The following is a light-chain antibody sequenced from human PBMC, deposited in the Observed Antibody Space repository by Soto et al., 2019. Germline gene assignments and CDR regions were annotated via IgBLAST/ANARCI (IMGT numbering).Light chain of an antibody. Sequence: QSALTQPASVSGSPGQSITISCTGTISDVGSYNYVSWYQQYPGKAPKLMIYDVSTRPSGVSDRFSGSKSGNTASLTISGLRAEDEADYYCSSYTTSSNYVFGTGTKLTVL. V-gene: IGLV2-14*03. J-gene: IGLJ1*01. CDR2: DVS. CDR1: ISDVGSYNY. CDR3: SSYTTSSNYV.